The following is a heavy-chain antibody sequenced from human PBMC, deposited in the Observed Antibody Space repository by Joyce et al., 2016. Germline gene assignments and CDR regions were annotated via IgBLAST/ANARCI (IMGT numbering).Heavy chain of an antibody. V-gene: IGHV4-59*02. J-gene: IGHJ4*02. CDR3: ARDGGYYFDY. D-gene: IGHD3-16*01. Sequence: QVHLQESGPGLVKPSETLSLTCTVSGDSVTSLFWNWIRQPPGKGLEWVAHISSTGSTKYNPSRKSRATISLDAPRKQFSLKLTSVTAADTAIYYCARDGGYYFDYWGQGTLVAVSS. CDR2: ISSTGST. CDR1: GDSVTSLF.